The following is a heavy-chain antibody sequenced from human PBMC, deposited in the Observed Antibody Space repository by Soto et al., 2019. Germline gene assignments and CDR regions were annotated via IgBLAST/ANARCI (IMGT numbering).Heavy chain of an antibody. Sequence: EVQLVESGGGLVQPGGSLRLSCAASGFTVSSNYMSWVRQAPGKGLEWVSVIYSGGSTYYADSVKGRFTISRDNSKNKLYLQMNSLRAEDTAVYYCARGYCSGGSCYPVWFDPWGQGTLVTVSS. CDR2: IYSGGST. CDR1: GFTVSSNY. J-gene: IGHJ5*02. D-gene: IGHD2-15*01. CDR3: ARGYCSGGSCYPVWFDP. V-gene: IGHV3-66*01.